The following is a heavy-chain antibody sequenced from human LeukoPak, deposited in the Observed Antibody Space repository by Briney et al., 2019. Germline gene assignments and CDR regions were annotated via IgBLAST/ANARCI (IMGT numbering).Heavy chain of an antibody. J-gene: IGHJ4*02. D-gene: IGHD1-26*01. CDR3: ARQRGSKRAFDY. V-gene: IGHV3-11*03. Sequence: PGGSLRLSCAASGFTFSDYYMSWIRQAPGKGLEWVSYISSSSSYTNYADSVKGRFTIPRDNAKNSLYLQMNSLRAEDTAVYYCARQRGSKRAFDYWGQGTLVTVSS. CDR2: ISSSSSYT. CDR1: GFTFSDYY.